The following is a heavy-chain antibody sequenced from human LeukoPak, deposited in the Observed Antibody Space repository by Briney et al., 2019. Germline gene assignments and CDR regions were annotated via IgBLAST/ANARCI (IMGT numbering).Heavy chain of an antibody. Sequence: GGSLRLSCEASGLAFSSHAMTWVRQAPGKGLEWVSLIYGGGGTFYPDSVKGRFTISRDNSRNTLYLQMNSLRAEDTAMYYCTSSSPNYGSGSYYNYWGQGTLVTVSP. J-gene: IGHJ4*02. CDR2: IYGGGGT. CDR1: GLAFSSHA. V-gene: IGHV3-53*01. D-gene: IGHD3-10*01. CDR3: TSSSPNYGSGSYYNY.